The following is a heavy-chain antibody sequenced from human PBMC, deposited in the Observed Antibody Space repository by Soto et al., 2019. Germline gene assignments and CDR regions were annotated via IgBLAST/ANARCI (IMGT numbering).Heavy chain of an antibody. CDR3: ARGLAALGNDWFDP. V-gene: IGHV4-34*01. CDR2: INHSGST. J-gene: IGHJ5*02. Sequence: QVQLQQWGAGLLKPSETLSLTCAVYGGSFSGYYWSWIRQPPGKGLEWIGEINHSGSTNYNPSLKRRVTISVDTSKNQFSLKLSSVTAADTAVYYCARGLAALGNDWFDPWGQGTLVTVSS. CDR1: GGSFSGYY. D-gene: IGHD7-27*01.